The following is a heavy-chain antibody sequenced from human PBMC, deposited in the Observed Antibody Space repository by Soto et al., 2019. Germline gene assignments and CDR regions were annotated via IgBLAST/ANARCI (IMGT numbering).Heavy chain of an antibody. CDR1: GASINDSYW. Sequence: QVQLQESGPGLVKPSGTLSLTCAVSGASINDSYWWSWVRQTPGKGLEWIGEIYHSGSTNYHPSLKSRVTMSVDKAKNHFSLKLSLVTAADTGFYYCTREGLAVAGIEFWGPGTLVTVSS. J-gene: IGHJ4*02. CDR3: TREGLAVAGIEF. D-gene: IGHD6-13*01. V-gene: IGHV4-4*02. CDR2: IYHSGST.